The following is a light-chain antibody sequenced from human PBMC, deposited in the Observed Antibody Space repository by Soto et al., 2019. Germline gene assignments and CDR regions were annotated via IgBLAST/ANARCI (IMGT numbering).Light chain of an antibody. V-gene: IGLV2-23*02. Sequence: QSALTQPASVSGSPGQSITISCIGTSSDVGGYRLVSWYQQHPDKAPKLIIYEVTDRPSGVSSRFSGSKSGNTASLTISGLQLEDEADYYCCSYAGSSSLVFGGGTQLTVL. CDR2: EVT. CDR3: CSYAGSSSLV. J-gene: IGLJ3*02. CDR1: SSDVGGYRL.